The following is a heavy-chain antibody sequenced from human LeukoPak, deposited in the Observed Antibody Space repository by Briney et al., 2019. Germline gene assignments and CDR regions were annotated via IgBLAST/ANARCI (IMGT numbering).Heavy chain of an antibody. Sequence: GGSLRLSCAASGFTFDDYGMSWVRQAPGKGLEWISGISGSGANTYYADSVKGRFTISRDNSKNTLYLQMNSLRAEDTAVYYCAGYCSTTTCYSSPNWFDPWGQGTLVTVSS. CDR2: ISGSGANT. D-gene: IGHD2-2*01. CDR1: GFTFDDYG. V-gene: IGHV3-23*01. CDR3: AGYCSTTTCYSSPNWFDP. J-gene: IGHJ5*02.